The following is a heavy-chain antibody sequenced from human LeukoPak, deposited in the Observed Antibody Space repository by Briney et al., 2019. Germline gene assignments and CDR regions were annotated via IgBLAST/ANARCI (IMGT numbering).Heavy chain of an antibody. D-gene: IGHD3-16*02. V-gene: IGHV3-7*01. CDR1: GFTLSSYW. Sequence: PGGSLRLSCASSGFTLSSYWMSWVRQAPGKGLEGVAIIKQDGSEKYYVDSVKGRFTISRDNAKNSLYLQMNSLRAEDTAVYYCARGITFGGVIVTSYYFDYWGQGTLVTVSS. CDR3: ARGITFGGVIVTSYYFDY. CDR2: IKQDGSEK. J-gene: IGHJ4*02.